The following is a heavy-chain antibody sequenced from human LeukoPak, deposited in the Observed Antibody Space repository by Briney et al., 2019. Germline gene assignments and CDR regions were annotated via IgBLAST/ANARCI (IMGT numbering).Heavy chain of an antibody. D-gene: IGHD5-24*01. Sequence: GASVKVSCKASGYTXTGXYMHWVRQAPGXXXXXXGWXNPNSGGTNYAQKFQGRVTMTRDTSISTAYMELSRLRSDDTAVYYCARDPKRRGWLQSGNWFDPWGQGTLVTVSS. CDR3: ARDPKRRGWLQSGNWFDP. V-gene: IGHV1-2*02. CDR2: XNPNSGGT. CDR1: GYTXTGXY. J-gene: IGHJ5*02.